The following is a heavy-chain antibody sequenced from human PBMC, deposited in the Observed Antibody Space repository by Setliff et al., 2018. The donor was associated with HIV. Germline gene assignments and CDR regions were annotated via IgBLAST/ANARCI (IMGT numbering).Heavy chain of an antibody. Sequence: SETLSLTCTVSGGSISSYYWSWIRQPPGKGLEWMGYMYYSGSTNYNPSLKSRVTISGDTSKNQFSLKLTSVTAADAAVYYCARHVSGSYHSPFQHWGQGALVTVSS. CDR2: MYYSGST. J-gene: IGHJ1*01. V-gene: IGHV4-59*08. CDR3: ARHVSGSYHSPFQH. CDR1: GGSISSYY. D-gene: IGHD1-26*01.